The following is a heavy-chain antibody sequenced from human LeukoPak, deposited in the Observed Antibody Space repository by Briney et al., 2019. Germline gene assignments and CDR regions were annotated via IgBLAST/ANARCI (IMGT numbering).Heavy chain of an antibody. CDR1: GFTFSSYA. J-gene: IGHJ6*02. CDR2: ISPSSGT. D-gene: IGHD6-13*01. Sequence: GGSLRLSCAASGFTFSSYAMRWVRQAPGKGLEWVSAISPSSGTFYADSMKGRFTISRDNSKNTLYLQMNSLRAEDTAVYYCARDGGASSWYGWYSYSYGTDVWGQGTTGTVSS. CDR3: ARDGGASSWYGWYSYSYGTDV. V-gene: IGHV3-23*01.